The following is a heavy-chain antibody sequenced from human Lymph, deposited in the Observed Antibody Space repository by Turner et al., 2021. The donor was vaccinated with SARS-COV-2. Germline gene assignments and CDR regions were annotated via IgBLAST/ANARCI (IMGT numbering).Heavy chain of an antibody. Sequence: QVQLVQSGAEVKSTGASVTVSCKAAGYIFTSYDINWMRQATGQGLEWMGWMNPNSGNTGYAQKFQGRVTMTRNTSISTAYMDVSSLISEDTAVYYCARGRYSGGGMDFWGQGTTVTVSS. V-gene: IGHV1-8*02. J-gene: IGHJ6*02. CDR2: MNPNSGNT. CDR1: GYIFTSYD. D-gene: IGHD1-26*01. CDR3: ARGRYSGGGMDF.